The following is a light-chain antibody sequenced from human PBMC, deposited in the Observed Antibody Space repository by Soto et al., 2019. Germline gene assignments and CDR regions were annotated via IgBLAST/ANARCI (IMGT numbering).Light chain of an antibody. V-gene: IGKV3D-20*02. Sequence: IVLTQSPGTLSLSPWERATLSCRASQSVSSSYLAWYQQKPGQAPRLLIYGASSRATGIPDRFSGSGSGTDFTLTISGLEPADLGVYYCQQRHNWPITFGQGTRLEIK. CDR3: QQRHNWPIT. CDR1: QSVSSSY. J-gene: IGKJ5*01. CDR2: GAS.